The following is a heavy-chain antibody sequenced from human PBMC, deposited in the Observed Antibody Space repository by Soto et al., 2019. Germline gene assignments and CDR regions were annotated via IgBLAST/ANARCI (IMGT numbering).Heavy chain of an antibody. D-gene: IGHD7-27*01. CDR3: ARPTGATTAFGAFDI. Sequence: SETLSLTCTVAGGSVRSYFWGWIRKPPGKGLEWIGYIYYSGSTNYNPSLKSRVTISVDTSKNQFSLKLSSVTAADTAVYYCARPTGATTAFGAFDIWGQGTMVTVSS. J-gene: IGHJ3*02. CDR1: GGSVRSYF. V-gene: IGHV4-59*08. CDR2: IYYSGST.